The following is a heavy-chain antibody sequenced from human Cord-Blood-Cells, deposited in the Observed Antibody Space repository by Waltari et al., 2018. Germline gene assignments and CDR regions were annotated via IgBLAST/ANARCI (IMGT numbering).Heavy chain of an antibody. CDR2: IKQDGSEK. D-gene: IGHD3-9*01. V-gene: IGHV3-7*01. Sequence: EVQLVESGGGLVQPGGSLRLSCAASGFTFSSSWMSWVRQATGKGLEGVANIKQDGSEKYYVDSVKGRFTIARDNAKNSLYLQMNSLRAEDTAVYYCASVFFDWLLCYWGQGTLVTVSS. CDR1: GFTFSSSW. J-gene: IGHJ4*02. CDR3: ASVFFDWLLCY.